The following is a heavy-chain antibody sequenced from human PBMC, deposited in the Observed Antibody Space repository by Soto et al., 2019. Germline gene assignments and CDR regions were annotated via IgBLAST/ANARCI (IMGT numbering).Heavy chain of an antibody. D-gene: IGHD1-26*01. V-gene: IGHV4-59*08. CDR1: GGSISSYY. J-gene: IGHJ4*02. CDR3: ARRSGSYDTFDY. CDR2: IYYSGST. Sequence: PSETLSLTCTFSGGSISSYYWSLIRQPPGKGLEWIGYIYYSGSTNYNPSLKSRVTISVDTSKNQFSLKLSSVTAADTAVYYCARRSGSYDTFDYWGQGTLVTVS.